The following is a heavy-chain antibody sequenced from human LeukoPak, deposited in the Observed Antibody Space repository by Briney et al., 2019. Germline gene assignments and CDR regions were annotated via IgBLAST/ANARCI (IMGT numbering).Heavy chain of an antibody. V-gene: IGHV4-59*12. D-gene: IGHD2-2*02. J-gene: IGHJ6*03. CDR2: IYYSGST. CDR1: GGSISSYY. CDR3: ARDTYQLLHLYYYYYMDV. Sequence: SETLSLTCTVSGGSISSYYWSWIRQPPGKGLEWIGYIYYSGSTNYNPSLKSRVTMSVDTSKNQFSLKLSSVTAADTAVYYCARDTYQLLHLYYYYYMDVWGKGTTVTVSS.